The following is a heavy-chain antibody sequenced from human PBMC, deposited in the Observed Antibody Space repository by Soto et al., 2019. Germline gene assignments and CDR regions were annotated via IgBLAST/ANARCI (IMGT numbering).Heavy chain of an antibody. Sequence: EVQLVESGGGLVQPGGSLRLSCAASGFTFSRYWMHWVRQAPGKGLVWVSHINSDGSSTTYADSVKGRFTISRDTARNKLYRQLNSLRAEDTAAYYCATSRVVPATPFDYWGQGTLVTVSS. CDR3: ATSRVVPATPFDY. CDR1: GFTFSRYW. D-gene: IGHD2-15*01. V-gene: IGHV3-74*01. CDR2: INSDGSST. J-gene: IGHJ4*02.